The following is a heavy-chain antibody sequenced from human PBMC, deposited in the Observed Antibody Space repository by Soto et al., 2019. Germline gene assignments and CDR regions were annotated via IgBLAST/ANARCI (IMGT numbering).Heavy chain of an antibody. CDR1: GGTFSSYA. CDR3: ARDLGGYYYDSSGYLANRALYI. Sequence: QVQLVQSGAEVKKPGSSVKVSCKASGGTFSSYAISWVRQAPGQGLEWMGGIIPIFGTANYAQKFQGRVTITSDESTSTSYMELSSLRSEDTAVYYCARDLGGYYYDSSGYLANRALYIWGQGTMVTVSA. J-gene: IGHJ3*02. CDR2: IIPIFGTA. D-gene: IGHD3-22*01. V-gene: IGHV1-69*01.